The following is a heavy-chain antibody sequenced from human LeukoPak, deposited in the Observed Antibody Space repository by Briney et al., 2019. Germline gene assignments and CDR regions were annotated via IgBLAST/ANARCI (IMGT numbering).Heavy chain of an antibody. J-gene: IGHJ6*04. CDR2: INSDGRST. V-gene: IGHV3-74*01. D-gene: IGHD2/OR15-2a*01. CDR1: GFTFSKYW. Sequence: EGSLRLSCAACGFTFSKYWMQWVRQAPGKGLVWISRINSDGRSTSYADSVKGRVTISRDNAKNPLYLQLNSPRAEDTAVYYCADTYLYAMDVWGKGTTVTVSS. CDR3: ADTYLYAMDV.